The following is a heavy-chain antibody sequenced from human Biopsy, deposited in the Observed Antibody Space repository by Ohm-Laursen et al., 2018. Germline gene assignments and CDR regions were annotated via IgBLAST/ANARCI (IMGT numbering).Heavy chain of an antibody. D-gene: IGHD3-16*01. CDR2: INYTGST. J-gene: IGHJ4*02. CDR1: RDSISNYY. V-gene: IGHV4-59*01. Sequence: GTLSLTCTVSRDSISNYYWTWIRQSPGKRLEWIGYINYTGSTNYNPSVKSRVTISVDTSKNQFSLKLNSVTAADTAVYFCARDSRGGHLNTTLITGKNLDSWGQGILVTVSS. CDR3: ARDSRGGHLNTTLITGKNLDS.